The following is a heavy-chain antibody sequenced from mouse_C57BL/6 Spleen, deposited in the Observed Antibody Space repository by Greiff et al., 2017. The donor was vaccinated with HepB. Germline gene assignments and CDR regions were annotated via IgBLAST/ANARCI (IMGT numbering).Heavy chain of an antibody. CDR3: ARLGIYDGPYGDYAMDY. J-gene: IGHJ4*01. V-gene: IGHV1-54*01. CDR2: INPGSGGT. CDR1: GYAFTNYL. D-gene: IGHD2-3*01. Sequence: VQLQESGAELVRPGTSVKVSCKASGYAFTNYLIEWVKQRPGQGLEWIGVINPGSGGTNYNEKFKGKATLTADKSSSTAYMQLSSLTSEDSAVYFCARLGIYDGPYGDYAMDYWGQGTSVTVSS.